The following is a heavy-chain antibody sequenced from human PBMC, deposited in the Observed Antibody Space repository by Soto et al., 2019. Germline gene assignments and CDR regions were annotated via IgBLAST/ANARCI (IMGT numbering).Heavy chain of an antibody. D-gene: IGHD3-3*01. V-gene: IGHV1-2*02. Sequence: GASVKVSCKASGYTFTGYYMHWVRQAPGQGLEWMGWINPNSGGTNYAQKFQGRVTMTRDTSISTAYMELSRLRSDDTAVYYCARGITIFGVVIPRFDPWAREPWSPSPQ. CDR1: GYTFTGYY. CDR2: INPNSGGT. J-gene: IGHJ5*02. CDR3: ARGITIFGVVIPRFDP.